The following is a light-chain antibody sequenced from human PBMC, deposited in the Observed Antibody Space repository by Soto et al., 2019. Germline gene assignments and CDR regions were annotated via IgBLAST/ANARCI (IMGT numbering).Light chain of an antibody. CDR2: AAS. CDR1: QDIRND. CDR3: LQDYSYLT. Sequence: AMPMTQSPASLSASVGDRVTITCRASQDIRNDLAWYQQKPGKAPKLLIYAASTLQSGVPSRFSGSGSGTDFTLSISSLQPEDFATYYCLQDYSYLTFGPGTKVDFK. J-gene: IGKJ3*01. V-gene: IGKV1-6*01.